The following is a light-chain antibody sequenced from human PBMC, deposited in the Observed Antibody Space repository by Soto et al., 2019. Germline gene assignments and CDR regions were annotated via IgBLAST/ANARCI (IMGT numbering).Light chain of an antibody. CDR3: QQYNNWPPRT. CDR2: GSS. CDR1: QSISNS. J-gene: IGKJ2*01. Sequence: EIVMTQSPASLSVSPGETATLSCRASQSISNSLAWYQQKPGQAPSLLIYGSSTRATGIPARFSGSGSGTEFTLTISSLQSEDSALYYCQQYNNWPPRTFGQGTKLEIK. V-gene: IGKV3-15*01.